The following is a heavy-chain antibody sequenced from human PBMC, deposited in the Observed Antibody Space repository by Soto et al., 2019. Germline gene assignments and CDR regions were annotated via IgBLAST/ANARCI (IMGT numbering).Heavy chain of an antibody. J-gene: IGHJ4*02. Sequence: EVQLLESGGGLVQPGGSLRLSCAASGFTFSTYAMNWVRQAPGKGLEWVSAISGSGGSTYYADSVKGRFTISRDTSXPTLYLQMSSLRAADTAAYYCAKGATSSWYGGHFDCWGQGTLVTVST. CDR1: GFTFSTYA. CDR2: ISGSGGST. D-gene: IGHD6-13*01. V-gene: IGHV3-23*01. CDR3: AKGATSSWYGGHFDC.